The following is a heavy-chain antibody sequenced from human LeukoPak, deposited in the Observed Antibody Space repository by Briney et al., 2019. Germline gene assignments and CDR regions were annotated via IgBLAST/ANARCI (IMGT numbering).Heavy chain of an antibody. CDR3: ARDVFDFWSGFYYMDV. D-gene: IGHD3-3*01. J-gene: IGHJ6*03. CDR1: GYSISSGYY. CDR2: IYYSGST. Sequence: SETLSLTCTVSGYSISSGYYWGWIRQPPGKGLEWIGYIYYSGSTNYNPSLKSRVTISVDTSKNQFSLKLSSVTAADTAVYYCARDVFDFWSGFYYMDVWGKGTTVTVSS. V-gene: IGHV4-61*01.